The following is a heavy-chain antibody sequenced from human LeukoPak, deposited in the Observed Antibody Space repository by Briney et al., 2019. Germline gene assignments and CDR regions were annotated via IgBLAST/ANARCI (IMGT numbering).Heavy chain of an antibody. CDR3: ARDPDIVATIGGLV. CDR2: IKQDGSEK. J-gene: IGHJ4*02. Sequence: PGGSLRLSCAASGFTFSSYSMNWVRQAPGKGLERVANIKQDGSEKYYVDSVKGRFTISRDNAKNSLYLQMNSLRAEDTAVYYCARDPDIVATIGGLVWGQGTLVTVSS. D-gene: IGHD5-12*01. CDR1: GFTFSSYS. V-gene: IGHV3-7*01.